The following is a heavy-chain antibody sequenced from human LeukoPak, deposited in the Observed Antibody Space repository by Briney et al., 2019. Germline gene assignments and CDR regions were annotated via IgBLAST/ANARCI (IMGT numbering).Heavy chain of an antibody. CDR1: SGSISNYD. D-gene: IGHD3-10*01. J-gene: IGHJ4*02. CDR3: AREFGDYVDY. CDR2: IYYSGSS. Sequence: SETLSLTCTASSGSISNYDWSWVRQPPGKGLEWIGYIYYSGSSKYNPSLKSRVTISVDTSKNQFSLRLSSVTAADTAVYYCAREFGDYVDYWGQGTLVTVSS. V-gene: IGHV4-59*01.